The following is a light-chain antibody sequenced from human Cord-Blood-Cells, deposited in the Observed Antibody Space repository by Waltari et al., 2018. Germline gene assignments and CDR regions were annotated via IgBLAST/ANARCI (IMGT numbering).Light chain of an antibody. CDR3: QQYYSTPLA. Sequence: EIVLTQFPDSLVGSLGERATINCKSSQSVLDTSNNKNYLAGYHQNPGQRPKLLMYWASTRESGVPDRFSGRGSVTDFTLTISSLHAEDVAVYYCQQYYSTPLAFGGGTTVEIK. CDR1: QSVLDTSNNKNY. CDR2: WAS. V-gene: IGKV4-1*01. J-gene: IGKJ4*01.